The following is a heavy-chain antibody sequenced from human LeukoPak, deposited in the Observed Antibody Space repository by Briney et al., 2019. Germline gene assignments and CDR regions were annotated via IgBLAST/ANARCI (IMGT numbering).Heavy chain of an antibody. Sequence: SETLSLTCTVSGGSISSGDYYWSWIRQPPGKGLEWIGYICYSGSTYYNPSLKSRVTISVDTSKNQFSLKLSSVTAADTAVYYCAREGEDYYDSSGYYLGRAAFDIWGQGTMVTVSS. J-gene: IGHJ3*02. CDR1: GGSISSGDYY. CDR3: AREGEDYYDSSGYYLGRAAFDI. CDR2: ICYSGST. V-gene: IGHV4-30-4*08. D-gene: IGHD3-22*01.